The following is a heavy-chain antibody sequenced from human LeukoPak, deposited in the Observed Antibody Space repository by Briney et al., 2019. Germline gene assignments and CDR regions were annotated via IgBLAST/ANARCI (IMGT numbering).Heavy chain of an antibody. CDR2: IWFDGRRE. CDR1: GFTFGSFG. CDR3: ARSPRSSSGLDY. V-gene: IGHV3-33*01. Sequence: GGSLRLSCVASGFTFGSFGFNWVRQAPGKGLEWVTLIWFDGRREDYIDSVKGRFTVSRDDSENTVYLQMSNLRAGDTAVYYCARSPRSSSGLDYWGQGTLVAVSS. J-gene: IGHJ4*02. D-gene: IGHD6-19*01.